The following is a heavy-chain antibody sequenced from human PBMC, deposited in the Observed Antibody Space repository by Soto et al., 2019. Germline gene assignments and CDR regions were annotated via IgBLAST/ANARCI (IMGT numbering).Heavy chain of an antibody. CDR1: GYTFTSYG. V-gene: IGHV1-18*04. Sequence: ASVKISCKASGYTFTSYGISWVRQAPGQGLEWMGWISAYNGNTNYAQKLQGRVTMTTDTSTSTAYMELRSLRSDDTAVYYCATSGIAAAGTRDAFDIWGKGTMVTVSS. J-gene: IGHJ3*02. D-gene: IGHD6-13*01. CDR3: ATSGIAAAGTRDAFDI. CDR2: ISAYNGNT.